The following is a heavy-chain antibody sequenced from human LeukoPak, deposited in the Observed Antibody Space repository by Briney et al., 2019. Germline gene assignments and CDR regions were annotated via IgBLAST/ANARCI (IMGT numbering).Heavy chain of an antibody. Sequence: SETLSLTCAVYGGSFSGYYWSWIRQPPGKGLEWIGEINHSGSTNYNPSLKSRVTISVDTSKNQFSLKLSSVTAADTAVYYCARHPRGSSGWRYYYYMDVWGKGTTVTISS. V-gene: IGHV4-34*01. CDR3: ARHPRGSSGWRYYYYMDV. D-gene: IGHD6-19*01. CDR2: INHSGST. J-gene: IGHJ6*03. CDR1: GGSFSGYY.